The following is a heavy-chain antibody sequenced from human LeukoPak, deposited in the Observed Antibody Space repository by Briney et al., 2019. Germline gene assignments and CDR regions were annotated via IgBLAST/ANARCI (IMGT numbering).Heavy chain of an antibody. Sequence: GGSLRLSCAAFRFTFSSYAMSWVRQAPGKGLEWVSTISGSGGNTYYAGSVKGRFTISRDNSKNTLYLQMNSLRAEDTAVYYCAKLHNLNSDYWGQGTLVTVSS. CDR3: AKLHNLNSDY. CDR1: RFTFSSYA. CDR2: ISGSGGNT. V-gene: IGHV3-23*01. D-gene: IGHD1-14*01. J-gene: IGHJ4*02.